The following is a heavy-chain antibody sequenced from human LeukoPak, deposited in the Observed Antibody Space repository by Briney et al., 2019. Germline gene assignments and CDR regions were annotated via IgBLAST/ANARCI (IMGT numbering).Heavy chain of an antibody. CDR1: GFTFSSYA. CDR3: AKDGRSLDFYDSNGYINWFDS. V-gene: IGHV3-23*01. CDR2: ISGSGGST. Sequence: GGSLRLSCAASGFTFSSYAMSWVRQAPGKGLEWVSAISGSGGSTYYADSVKGRFTISRDNSKNTLYLQMNSLRAEDTAVYYCAKDGRSLDFYDSNGYINWFDSWGQGTLVTVSS. D-gene: IGHD3-22*01. J-gene: IGHJ5*01.